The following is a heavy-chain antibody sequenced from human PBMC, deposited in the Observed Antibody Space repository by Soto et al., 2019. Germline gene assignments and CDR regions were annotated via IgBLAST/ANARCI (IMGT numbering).Heavy chain of an antibody. Sequence: SETLSLTCTVSGGSISSYYWSWIRQPPGKGLEWIGYIYYSGSTNYNPSLKSRVTISVDTSKNQFSLKLSSVTAADTAVYYCARDRGSSGYDYYYYYYMDVWGKGTTVTVSS. D-gene: IGHD5-12*01. V-gene: IGHV4-59*01. J-gene: IGHJ6*03. CDR1: GGSISSYY. CDR3: ARDRGSSGYDYYYYYYMDV. CDR2: IYYSGST.